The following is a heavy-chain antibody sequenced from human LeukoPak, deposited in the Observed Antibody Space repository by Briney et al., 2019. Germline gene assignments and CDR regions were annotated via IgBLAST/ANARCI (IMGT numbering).Heavy chain of an antibody. CDR3: ARDSGDSSGYYFDAFDI. D-gene: IGHD3-22*01. CDR1: GFTFSSYS. CDR2: ISSSSSYI. V-gene: IGHV3-21*01. J-gene: IGHJ3*02. Sequence: PGGSLRLSCAASGFTFSSYSMHWVRQAPGKGLEWVSSISSSSSYIYYADSVKGRFTISRDNAKNSLYLQMNSLRAEDTAVYYCARDSGDSSGYYFDAFDIWGQGTMVTVSS.